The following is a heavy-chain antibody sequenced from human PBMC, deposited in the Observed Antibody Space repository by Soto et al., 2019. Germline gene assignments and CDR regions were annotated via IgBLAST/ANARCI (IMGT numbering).Heavy chain of an antibody. J-gene: IGHJ6*02. CDR3: ARAGCSSTSCYPPVYYYYYGMDV. Sequence: GGSLRLSCAASGFTFSSHSMNWVRQAPGKGLEWVSSISSSSSYIYYADSVKGRFTISRDNAKNSLYLQMNSLRAEDTAVYYCARAGCSSTSCYPPVYYYYYGMDVWGQGTTVTVSS. CDR2: ISSSSSYI. D-gene: IGHD2-2*01. V-gene: IGHV3-21*01. CDR1: GFTFSSHS.